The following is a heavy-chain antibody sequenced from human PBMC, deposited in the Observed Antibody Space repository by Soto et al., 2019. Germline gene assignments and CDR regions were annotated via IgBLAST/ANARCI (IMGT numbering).Heavy chain of an antibody. V-gene: IGHV2-5*02. CDR2: IYWDGDK. Sequence: QITLKESGPTLVKPTQTLTLTCIFSGFSLSTSGVGVGWIRQPPGKALEWLAVIYWDGDKRYRPSLKSRVTITRDTSKNQVVFTMTNMDPEDTGTFYCAHLTSWGEGAPFDIWGQGTKVTVSS. D-gene: IGHD3-16*01. CDR1: GFSLSTSGVG. CDR3: AHLTSWGEGAPFDI. J-gene: IGHJ3*02.